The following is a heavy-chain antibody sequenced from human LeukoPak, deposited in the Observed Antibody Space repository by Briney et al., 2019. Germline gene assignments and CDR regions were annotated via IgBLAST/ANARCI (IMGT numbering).Heavy chain of an antibody. CDR3: ARRGLRGQGFDY. CDR2: MNPNSGNT. CDR1: GYTFTSYD. V-gene: IGHV1-8*01. Sequence: ASVKVSCKASGYTFTSYDINWVRQATGQGLEWMGWMNPNSGNTGYAQKFQGRVTMTRNTSISTAYMELSSLRSEDTAVYYCARRGLRGQGFDYWGRGTLVTVSS. J-gene: IGHJ4*02.